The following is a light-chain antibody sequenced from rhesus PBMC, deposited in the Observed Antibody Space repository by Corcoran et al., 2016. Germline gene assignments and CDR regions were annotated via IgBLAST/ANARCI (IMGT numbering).Light chain of an antibody. J-gene: IGKJ3*01. CDR2: KTS. CDR3: QHSYGTPFT. CDR1: ENDYNY. V-gene: IGKV1-74*01. Sequence: DILMTQSPSSLSTSVGDRVTITCRASENDYNYLHWYQQKPGKAPTLLIYKTSTLHSGVPSRFSGSGSGKDFTLTISSLQPEDFATYYCQHSYGTPFTFGPGTKLDIK.